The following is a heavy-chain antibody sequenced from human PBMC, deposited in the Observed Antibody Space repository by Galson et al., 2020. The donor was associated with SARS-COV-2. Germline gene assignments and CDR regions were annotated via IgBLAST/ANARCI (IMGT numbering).Heavy chain of an antibody. J-gene: IGHJ4*02. CDR3: ARDLSETAMALGPDY. V-gene: IGHV3-11*01. CDR1: GFTFSDYY. D-gene: IGHD2-21*02. Sequence: GGSLRLSCAASGFTFSDYYMSWIRQAPGKGLEWVSYISSSGSTIYYADSVKGRFTISRDNAKNSLYLQMNSLRAEDTAVYYCARDLSETAMALGPDYWGQGTLVTVSS. CDR2: ISSSGSTI.